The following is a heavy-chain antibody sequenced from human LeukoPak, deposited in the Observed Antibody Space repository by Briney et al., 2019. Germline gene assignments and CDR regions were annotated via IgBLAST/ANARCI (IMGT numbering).Heavy chain of an antibody. V-gene: IGHV1-69*11. Sequence: SSVKVSCKASGGTFSSYAISWVRQAPGQGLEWMGRIIPILGTANYAQKFQGRVTITTDESTSTAYMELSSLRSEDTAVYYCATGQVWGSYYHWGQGTLVTVSS. CDR3: ATGQVWGSYYH. CDR1: GGTFSSYA. CDR2: IIPILGTA. D-gene: IGHD3-16*01. J-gene: IGHJ5*02.